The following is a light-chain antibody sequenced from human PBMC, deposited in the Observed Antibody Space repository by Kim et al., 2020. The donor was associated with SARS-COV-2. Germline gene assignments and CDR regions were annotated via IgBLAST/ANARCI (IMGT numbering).Light chain of an antibody. CDR3: QQYYIWYT. CDR2: GAF. CDR1: QSVNNN. J-gene: IGKJ2*01. Sequence: LAASPRDSATLSCMASQSVNNNLARYQQRPGQPPSLLIHGAFTRSTGIPARFSGSGSGTEFTLTISSLQCEDCAVYYCQQYYIWYTFGQGPKLEI. V-gene: IGKV3-15*01.